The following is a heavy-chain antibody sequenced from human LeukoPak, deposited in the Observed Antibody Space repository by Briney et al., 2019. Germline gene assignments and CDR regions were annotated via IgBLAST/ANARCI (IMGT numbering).Heavy chain of an antibody. D-gene: IGHD5-18*01. V-gene: IGHV1-46*01. CDR2: INPGGGGT. CDR1: GYTFTSYG. CDR3: ARTLWSDTFDI. Sequence: ASVKVSCKASGYTFTSYGITWVRQAPGQGLEWMGVINPGGGGTIYAQKFQGRVTMPRDTSASTVYMELSSLRSEDTAVYYCARTLWSDTFDIRGQGTMVTVSS. J-gene: IGHJ3*02.